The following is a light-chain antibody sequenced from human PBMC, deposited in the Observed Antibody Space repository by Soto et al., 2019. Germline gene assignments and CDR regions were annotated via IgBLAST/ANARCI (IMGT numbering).Light chain of an antibody. CDR1: SGDVGGYNF. CDR3: SSYAGDNNLV. J-gene: IGLJ2*01. CDR2: EVI. Sequence: QSALTQPPSASGSPGQSVTISCTGTSGDVGGYNFVSWYQQHPGKAPKLIIFEVIERPSGVPDRFSGSKSDNTASLTVSGLQTEDEADYYCSSYAGDNNLVFGGGTKLTVL. V-gene: IGLV2-8*01.